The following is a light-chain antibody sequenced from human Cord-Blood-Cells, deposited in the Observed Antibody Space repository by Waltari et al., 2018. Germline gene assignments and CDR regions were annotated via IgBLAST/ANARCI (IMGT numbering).Light chain of an antibody. CDR1: QSVSNN. V-gene: IGKV3-15*01. J-gene: IGKJ4*01. CDR2: GAS. CDR3: QQYNNWPPTRT. Sequence: EIVMTQSPATLSVSPGERATLSCRASQSVSNNLAWYQQKPGQAPRLLIYGASTRSTGIPARFSGSGSGTEFTLTISSLQSEDFAVYYCQQYNNWPPTRTFGGGTKVEIK.